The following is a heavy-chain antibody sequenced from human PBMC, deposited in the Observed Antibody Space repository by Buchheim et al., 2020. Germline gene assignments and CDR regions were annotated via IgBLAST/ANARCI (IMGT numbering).Heavy chain of an antibody. D-gene: IGHD1-26*01. V-gene: IGHV3-23*01. Sequence: EVQLLESGGGLVQPGGSLRLSCAASGFTFSSYAMSWVRQAPGKGLEWVSAISGSGGSTYYADSVKGRFTISRDHSKNTLYLQMNSLRAEDTAVYYCAKDPRLVGATKVENRDWFDPWGQGTL. CDR1: GFTFSSYA. J-gene: IGHJ5*02. CDR3: AKDPRLVGATKVENRDWFDP. CDR2: ISGSGGST.